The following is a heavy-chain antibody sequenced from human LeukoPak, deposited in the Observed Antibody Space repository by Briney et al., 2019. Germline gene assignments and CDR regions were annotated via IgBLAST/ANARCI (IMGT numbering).Heavy chain of an antibody. Sequence: PGGSLRLSCAASGFTFSSYGMHWVRQAPGKGLEWVAVISYDGSNKYYADSVKGRFTISRDNSKNTLYLQMNSLRAEDTAVYYCAKDATYYYGSGSYYPDYWGQGTLVTVSS. CDR3: AKDATYYYGSGSYYPDY. J-gene: IGHJ4*02. CDR2: ISYDGSNK. D-gene: IGHD3-10*01. CDR1: GFTFSSYG. V-gene: IGHV3-30*18.